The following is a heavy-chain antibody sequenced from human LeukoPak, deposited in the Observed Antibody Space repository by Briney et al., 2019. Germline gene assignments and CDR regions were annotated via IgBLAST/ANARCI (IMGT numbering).Heavy chain of an antibody. CDR2: ISIYNGNT. CDR3: ARITYDFWSGYYMPDDP. D-gene: IGHD3-3*01. V-gene: IGHV1-18*01. CDR1: GYTFTNYG. J-gene: IGHJ5*02. Sequence: GASVKVSCKASGYTFTNYGISWVRQAPGQGLEWMDWISIYNGNTDYAQKLRGRVTMTTDTSTSTAYMELRSLRSDDTAVYYCARITYDFWSGYYMPDDPWAREPWSPSPQ.